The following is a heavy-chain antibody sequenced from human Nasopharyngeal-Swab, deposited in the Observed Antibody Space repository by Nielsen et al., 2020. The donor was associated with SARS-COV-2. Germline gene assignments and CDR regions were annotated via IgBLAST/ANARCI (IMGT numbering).Heavy chain of an antibody. J-gene: IGHJ4*02. CDR1: VFTFSSYA. V-gene: IGHV3-7*01. Sequence: GESLKISCAASVFTFSSYAMSWVRQAPGKGLEWLANINQAGSVQKYVDSVKGRFFISRDNTEKTLFLQMNSLTVGDTAVYYCVRNGGALDFWGQGTMVTVSS. CDR2: INQAGSVQ. CDR3: VRNGGALDF. D-gene: IGHD1-26*01.